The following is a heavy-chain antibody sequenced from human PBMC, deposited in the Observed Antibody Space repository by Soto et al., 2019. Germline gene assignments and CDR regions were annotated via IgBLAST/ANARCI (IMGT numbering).Heavy chain of an antibody. V-gene: IGHV4-61*01. D-gene: IGHD3-22*01. CDR1: GGSVSSGSYY. CDR2: IYYSGST. J-gene: IGHJ4*02. Sequence: SETLSLTCTVSGGSVSSGSYYWSWIRQPPGKGLEWIGYIYYSGSTNYNPSLKSRVTISVDTSKNQFSLKLSSVTAADTAVYYCARYTYYYDSSGYYYLDYWGQGTLVTVSS. CDR3: ARYTYYYDSSGYYYLDY.